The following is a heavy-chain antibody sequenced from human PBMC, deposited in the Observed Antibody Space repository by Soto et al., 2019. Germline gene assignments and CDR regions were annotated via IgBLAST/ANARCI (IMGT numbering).Heavy chain of an antibody. V-gene: IGHV1-3*01. J-gene: IGHJ4*02. CDR3: AKGSRMWTPDY. CDR2: IAPGNGNT. D-gene: IGHD2-21*01. Sequence: QVQLVQSGAEVQKPGASVKVFCKASGYTFTDYAIHWVRQAPGQRLELMGWIAPGNGNTKYSQNFQGRVTITRDTAATTAYMELSSLRSEDTAVYYCAKGSRMWTPDYWGQGTLVTVS. CDR1: GYTFTDYA.